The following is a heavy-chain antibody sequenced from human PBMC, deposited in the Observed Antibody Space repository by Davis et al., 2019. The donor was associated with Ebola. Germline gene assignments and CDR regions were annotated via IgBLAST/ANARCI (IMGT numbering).Heavy chain of an antibody. CDR2: IIPIIGIT. Sequence: SVQVSCKASGYTFTSYGISWVRQAPGHGLEWMGRIIPIIGITSYAQKFQGRVTITADKSTSTVYMELSSLRSEDTAVYYCAVLPARPILIGYSWGQGTLVTVSS. D-gene: IGHD3-9*01. J-gene: IGHJ4*02. CDR3: AVLPARPILIGYS. V-gene: IGHV1-69*04. CDR1: GYTFTSYG.